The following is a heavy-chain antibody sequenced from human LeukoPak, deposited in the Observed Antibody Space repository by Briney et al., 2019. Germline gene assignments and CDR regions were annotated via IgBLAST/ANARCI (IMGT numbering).Heavy chain of an antibody. CDR3: VGGSGWLRFDY. D-gene: IGHD6-19*01. J-gene: IGHJ4*02. V-gene: IGHV4-39*07. CDR2: IYYSGST. Sequence: PSETLSLTCTVSGGSISSSSYYWGWIRQPPGKGLEWIGSIYYSGSTYYNPSLKSRVTISVDMSKNQFSLKLNAVTAADTAVYYCVGGSGWLRFDYWGQGTLVTVSS. CDR1: GGSISSSSYY.